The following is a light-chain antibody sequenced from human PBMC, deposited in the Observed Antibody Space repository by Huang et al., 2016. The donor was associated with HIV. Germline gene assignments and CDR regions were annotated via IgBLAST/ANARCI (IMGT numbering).Light chain of an antibody. J-gene: IGKJ5*01. Sequence: EIVMTQSPATLSVSPGERATLSCRASQSVRSNVAWYQQKPGQAPRLLIYGASTRATCIPARFRGSGSGTEFTLTISSLQAEDFVVYYCQQYNNWPPITFGQGTRLEI. V-gene: IGKV3-15*01. CDR2: GAS. CDR3: QQYNNWPPIT. CDR1: QSVRSN.